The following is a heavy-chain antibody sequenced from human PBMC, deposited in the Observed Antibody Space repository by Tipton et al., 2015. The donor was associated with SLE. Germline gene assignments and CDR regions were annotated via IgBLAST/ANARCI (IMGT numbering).Heavy chain of an antibody. J-gene: IGHJ4*02. Sequence: SLRLSCAASGFTFNRSCMHWVRQAPGKGLMWVSRIDSDGTITNYADTVKGRFTISRDNAKDTLYLQMNSLRAEDTAVYYCARIHYYGSGSRDYWGQGTLVTVSS. D-gene: IGHD3-10*01. V-gene: IGHV3-74*01. CDR2: IDSDGTIT. CDR3: ARIHYYGSGSRDY. CDR1: GFTFNRSC.